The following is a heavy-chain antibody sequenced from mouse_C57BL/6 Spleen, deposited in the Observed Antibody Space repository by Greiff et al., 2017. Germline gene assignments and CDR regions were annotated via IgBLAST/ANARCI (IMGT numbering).Heavy chain of an antibody. V-gene: IGHV1-15*01. D-gene: IGHD2-3*01. CDR3: TRSGDGFHWYFDV. CDR1: GYTFTDYE. CDR2: IDPETGGT. Sequence: QVQLQQSGAELVRPGASVTLSCKASGYTFTDYEMHWVKQTPVHGLEWIGAIDPETGGTAYNQKFKGKAILTADKSSSTAYMELRSLTSEDSAVYYCTRSGDGFHWYFDVGGTGTTVTVSS. J-gene: IGHJ1*03.